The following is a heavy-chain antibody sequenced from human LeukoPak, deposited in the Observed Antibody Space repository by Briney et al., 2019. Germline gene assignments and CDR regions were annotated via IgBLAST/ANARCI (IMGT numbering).Heavy chain of an antibody. CDR3: ARDTTWSPAGGTGY. J-gene: IGHJ4*02. V-gene: IGHV3-30*14. D-gene: IGHD6-13*01. CDR2: ISYDGSNK. Sequence: PGGSLRLSCATSGFTFSRYAMHWVRQAPGKGLEWVAIISYDGSNKYYADSVKGRFTISRDNSKNTLYLQMNSLRAEDTAVYYCARDTTWSPAGGTGYWGQGALVTVSS. CDR1: GFTFSRYA.